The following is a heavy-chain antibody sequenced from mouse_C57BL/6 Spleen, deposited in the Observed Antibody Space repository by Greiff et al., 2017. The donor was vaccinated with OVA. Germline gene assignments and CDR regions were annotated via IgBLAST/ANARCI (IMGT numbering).Heavy chain of an antibody. CDR1: GYTFTSYG. Sequence: QVQLKESGAELARPGASVKLSCKASGYTFTSYGISWVKQRTGQGLEWIGEIYPRSGNTYYTEKFKGKATLTADKSSSTAYMELRSLTSEDSAVYFCATYGSTPGYFDYWGQGTTLTVSS. CDR2: IYPRSGNT. V-gene: IGHV1-81*01. D-gene: IGHD1-1*01. CDR3: ATYGSTPGYFDY. J-gene: IGHJ2*01.